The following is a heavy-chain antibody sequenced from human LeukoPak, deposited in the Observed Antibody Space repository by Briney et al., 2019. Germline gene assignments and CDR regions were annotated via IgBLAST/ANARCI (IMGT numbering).Heavy chain of an antibody. CDR2: ISYDGKDK. J-gene: IGHJ3*02. D-gene: IGHD6-19*01. Sequence: GRSLRLSCATSGFTFSNFGMNWVRQAPGKRLQWVAFISYDGKDKYYSDSVKGRITISRDNSKSTLYVQMDSLRTEDTAVYYCAKARGSGFQRGDAFDMWGQGTRVTVSS. CDR1: GFTFSNFG. CDR3: AKARGSGFQRGDAFDM. V-gene: IGHV3-30*18.